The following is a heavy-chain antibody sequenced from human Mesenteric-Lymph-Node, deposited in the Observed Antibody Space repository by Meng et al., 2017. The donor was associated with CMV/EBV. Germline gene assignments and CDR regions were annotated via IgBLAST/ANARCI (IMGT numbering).Heavy chain of an antibody. V-gene: IGHV2-5*01. CDR2: IYWNDDE. D-gene: IGHD4-17*01. CDR1: GFSLSTSGVG. J-gene: IGHJ6*02. Sequence: SGPTLVKPPQTLTLTCTFSGFSLSTSGVGVGWSRQPPGKALECLALIYWNDDERYSPSLKTRLTISKDTSKNQVVLTMTNMDPVDTATYYCARIQDGDYVDGMDVWGQGTTVTVSS. CDR3: ARIQDGDYVDGMDV.